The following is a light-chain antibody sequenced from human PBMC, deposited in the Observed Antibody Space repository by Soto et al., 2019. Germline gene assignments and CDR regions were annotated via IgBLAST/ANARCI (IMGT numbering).Light chain of an antibody. V-gene: IGKV3D-7*01. J-gene: IGKJ1*01. CDR1: QSVSRSY. CDR3: QQDCNLPPT. CDR2: GAS. Sequence: PGEIVTLSCRASQSVSRSYLPWYQQKPGQAPSLLIYGASTRATSIPARFSGSGSGTDFTLTISSLLPEDFAVYYCQQDCNLPPTFGQGSKVEVK.